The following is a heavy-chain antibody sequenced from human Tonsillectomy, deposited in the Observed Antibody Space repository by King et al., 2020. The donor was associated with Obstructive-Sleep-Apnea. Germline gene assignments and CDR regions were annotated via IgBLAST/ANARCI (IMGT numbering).Heavy chain of an antibody. D-gene: IGHD2-2*01. J-gene: IGHJ5*02. CDR2: IRSKSKNYAT. Sequence: VQLVESGGGLVQPGGSLKLSCAASGFTFSGSAMHWVRQASGKGLEWVGRIRSKSKNYATSYAASVKGRFTISRDDSKNTAYLQMNSLKTEDTAVYYCTRLNVCDNTTCSGAWGQGTLVTVSS. CDR3: TRLNVCDNTTCSGA. V-gene: IGHV3-73*02. CDR1: GFTFSGSA.